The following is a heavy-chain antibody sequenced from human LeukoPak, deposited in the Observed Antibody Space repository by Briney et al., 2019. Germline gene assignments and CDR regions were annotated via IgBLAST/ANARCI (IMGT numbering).Heavy chain of an antibody. J-gene: IGHJ6*03. D-gene: IGHD4-23*01. CDR2: ISTSSSYI. Sequence: GGSLRLSCAASGFTFSAYTMNWVRQAPGKGLEWVSSISTSSSYIYYADSVKGRSTISRDNAKNSLYLQMNSLRAEDTAVYYCARDGDTVLTRGYYYYMDVWGKGTTVTVSS. V-gene: IGHV3-21*01. CDR3: ARDGDTVLTRGYYYYMDV. CDR1: GFTFSAYT.